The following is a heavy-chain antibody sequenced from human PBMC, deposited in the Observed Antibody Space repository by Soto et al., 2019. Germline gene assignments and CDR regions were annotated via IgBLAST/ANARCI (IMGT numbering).Heavy chain of an antibody. J-gene: IGHJ3*02. CDR3: ARLLRTTFGTFEI. V-gene: IGHV4-31*03. Sequence: QVHLQESGPGLVKPSQTLSLTCTVSGGSFTSSAYYWSWIRQLPGKGLEWIGDIFHTGTTNYNPPLKSRVTISIERSDNQLSLELRSVTAADTAVYHCARLLRTTFGTFEIWGQGTMVAVSS. CDR1: GGSFTSSAYY. CDR2: IFHTGTT. D-gene: IGHD3-16*01.